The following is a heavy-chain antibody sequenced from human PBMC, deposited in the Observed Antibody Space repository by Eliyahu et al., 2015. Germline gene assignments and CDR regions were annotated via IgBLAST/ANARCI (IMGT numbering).Heavy chain of an antibody. D-gene: IGHD6-13*01. V-gene: IGHV3-23*01. CDR2: ISGSGGST. J-gene: IGHJ5*02. CDR3: AKVSGVAAAGTGNWFDP. Sequence: APGKGLEWVSAISGSGGSTYYADSVKGRFTISRDNSKNTLYLQMNSLRAEDTAVYYCAKVSGVAAAGTGNWFDPWGQGTLVTVSS.